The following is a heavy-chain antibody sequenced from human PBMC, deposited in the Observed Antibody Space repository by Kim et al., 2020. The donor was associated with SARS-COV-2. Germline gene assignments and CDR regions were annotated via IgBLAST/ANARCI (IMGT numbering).Heavy chain of an antibody. Sequence: PTLKRRVPISVDTSKNQFSLKLSSVTAADTAVYYCARARITMIVVDAFDIWGQGSMVTVSS. D-gene: IGHD3-22*01. CDR3: ARARITMIVVDAFDI. J-gene: IGHJ3*02. V-gene: IGHV4-31*02.